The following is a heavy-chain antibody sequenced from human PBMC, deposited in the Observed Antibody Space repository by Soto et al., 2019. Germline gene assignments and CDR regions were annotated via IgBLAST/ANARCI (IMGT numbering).Heavy chain of an antibody. CDR3: ARAPRRASYYYYYGMDV. J-gene: IGHJ6*02. D-gene: IGHD2-21*01. CDR1: GYTFTSYG. CDR2: ISAYNGNT. V-gene: IGHV1-18*01. Sequence: QVQLVQSGAEVKKPGASVKVSCKASGYTFTSYGISWVRQAPGQGLEWMGWISAYNGNTNYAQKLQGRVTMTTDTSTSTAYMERRSLRSDDTAVYYCARAPRRASYYYYYGMDVWGQGTTVTVSS.